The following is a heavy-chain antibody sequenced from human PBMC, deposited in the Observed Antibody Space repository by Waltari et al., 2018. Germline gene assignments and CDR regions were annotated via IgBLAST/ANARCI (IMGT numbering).Heavy chain of an antibody. J-gene: IGHJ1*01. CDR1: GFAFRTAW. CDR2: IKGKIDGGTT. D-gene: IGHD3-16*01. Sequence: QQVQSGGTLVKPGGSLRLPCKPSGFAFRTAWMSWVRQVPGKGLEWLGRIKGKIDGGTTVYSAPVKGRFTISRDDSGNTLFLQMNSLKIEDTAVYYCVRDRWGEFIQWGQGTLVGVSS. V-gene: IGHV3-15*02. CDR3: VRDRWGEFIQ.